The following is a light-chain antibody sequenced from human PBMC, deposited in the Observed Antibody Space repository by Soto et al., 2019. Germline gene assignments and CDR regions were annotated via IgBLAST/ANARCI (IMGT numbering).Light chain of an antibody. CDR3: QTWGTGTLV. V-gene: IGLV4-69*01. Sequence: QLVQTQSPSASASLGASVKLTCTLTRGHSSYAIAWHQQQPEKGPRYLMKLNSDGSHSKGDGIPDRFSGSSSGAERYLTISSLQSEDEADYYCQTWGTGTLVFGGGTKVTVL. CDR1: RGHSSYA. CDR2: LNSDGSH. J-gene: IGLJ2*01.